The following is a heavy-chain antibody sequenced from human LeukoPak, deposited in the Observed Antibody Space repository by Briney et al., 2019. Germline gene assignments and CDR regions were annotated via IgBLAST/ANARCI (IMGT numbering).Heavy chain of an antibody. D-gene: IGHD3-3*01. CDR2: IYYSGST. V-gene: IGHV4-39*01. Sequence: SETLSLTCTVSGGSISSSSYYWGWIRQPPGKGLEWIVSIYYSGSTYYNPSLKSRVTISVDTSKNQFSLKLSSVTAADTAVYYCARHRWYYDFWSGYTDLNWFDPWGQGTLVTVSS. CDR1: GGSISSSSYY. CDR3: ARHRWYYDFWSGYTDLNWFDP. J-gene: IGHJ5*02.